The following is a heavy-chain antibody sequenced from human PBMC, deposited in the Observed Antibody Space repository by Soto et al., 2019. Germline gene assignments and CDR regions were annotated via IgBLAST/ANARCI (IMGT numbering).Heavy chain of an antibody. CDR1: GGSMSSYY. D-gene: IGHD5-12*01. Sequence: PSETLSLTCTVSGGSMSSYYWSWIRQSPGKGLEWIGYIYYSGSPNYNPSLKSRVAISLDTSKNQCFVMLSSVTAADTALYYCARGEWLATITPYFAYWGQGTLVTVSS. CDR3: ARGEWLATITPYFAY. V-gene: IGHV4-59*01. J-gene: IGHJ4*02. CDR2: IYYSGSP.